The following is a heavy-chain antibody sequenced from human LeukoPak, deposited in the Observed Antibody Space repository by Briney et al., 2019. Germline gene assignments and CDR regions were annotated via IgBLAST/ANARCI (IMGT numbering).Heavy chain of an antibody. Sequence: GGSLRLSRAASGFTFSDYYMSWIRQAPGKGLEWVSYISSSGSTIHYADSVKGRFTISRDNSKNTLYLQMNSLRVEDTAVYYCAKDLRSVRNFWGFLSDYWGQGTLVTVSS. CDR1: GFTFSDYY. CDR3: AKDLRSVRNFWGFLSDY. D-gene: IGHD7-27*01. V-gene: IGHV3-11*04. J-gene: IGHJ4*02. CDR2: ISSSGSTI.